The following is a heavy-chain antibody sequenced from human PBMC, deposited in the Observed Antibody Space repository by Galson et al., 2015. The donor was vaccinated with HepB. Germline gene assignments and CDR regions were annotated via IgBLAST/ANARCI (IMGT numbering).Heavy chain of an antibody. CDR3: ARDRDYGDLRY. V-gene: IGHV4-4*02. CDR1: GDSISRINW. J-gene: IGHJ4*02. Sequence: LSLTCAVSGDSISRINWWNWVRQPPGKGLEWIGETYHDGSTNYNPSLKSRVTISVDKSKNQFSLKLSSVTAADTAVYYCARDRDYGDLRYWGQGILVTVSS. D-gene: IGHD4-17*01. CDR2: TYHDGST.